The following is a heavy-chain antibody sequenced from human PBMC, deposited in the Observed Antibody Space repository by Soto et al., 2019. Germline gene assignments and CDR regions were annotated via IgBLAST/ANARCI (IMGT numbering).Heavy chain of an antibody. CDR2: ISYDGSNK. CDR1: GFTFSSYG. D-gene: IGHD3-3*01. Sequence: QVQLVESGGGVVQPGRSLRLSCAASGFTFSSYGMHWVRQAPGKGLEWVAVISYDGSNKYYADSVKGRFTISRDNSKNTLYLQMNRLRAEDTAVYYCAKDFRLKAYYDFWSCYYGAFDIWGQGTMVTVSS. CDR3: AKDFRLKAYYDFWSCYYGAFDI. J-gene: IGHJ3*02. V-gene: IGHV3-30*18.